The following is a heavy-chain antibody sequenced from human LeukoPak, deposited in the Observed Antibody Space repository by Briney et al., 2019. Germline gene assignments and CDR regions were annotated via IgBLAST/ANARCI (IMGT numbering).Heavy chain of an antibody. V-gene: IGHV1-69-2*01. J-gene: IGHJ4*02. Sequence: ASVKVSCKASGYTFTDYYMHWVQQAPGKGLEWMGLVDPEDGETIYAEKFQGRVTITADTSTDTAYMELSSLRSEDTAVYYCASLLYSSSSGFDYWGQGTLVTVSS. CDR1: GYTFTDYY. D-gene: IGHD6-6*01. CDR2: VDPEDGET. CDR3: ASLLYSSSSGFDY.